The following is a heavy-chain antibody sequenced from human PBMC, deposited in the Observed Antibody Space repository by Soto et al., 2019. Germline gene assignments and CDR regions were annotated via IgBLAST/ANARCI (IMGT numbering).Heavy chain of an antibody. V-gene: IGHV1-69*02. Sequence: QVQLVQSGAEVKKPGSSVKVSCKASGGTFSSYTISWVRQAPGQGLEWMGRIIPILGIANYAQKFQGRVTITADQSXSXAYMELSSLRSEDTAVYYCASLRYCSSTSCSYGMDVWGQGTTVTVSS. D-gene: IGHD2-2*01. J-gene: IGHJ6*02. CDR2: IIPILGIA. CDR3: ASLRYCSSTSCSYGMDV. CDR1: GGTFSSYT.